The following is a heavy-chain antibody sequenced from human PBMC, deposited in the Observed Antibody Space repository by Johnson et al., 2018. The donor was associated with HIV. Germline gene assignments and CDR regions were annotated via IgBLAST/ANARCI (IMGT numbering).Heavy chain of an antibody. J-gene: IGHJ3*01. D-gene: IGHD2-21*01. CDR1: GFTFDDYA. CDR3: ATMGRGSRYQLLFGRD. Sequence: QLVESGGGLVQPGRSLRLSCAASGFTFDDYAMHWVRQVPGKGLEWVSGISWNSGSIGYADSVKGRFTISRDNSKNTLYLQMNSLRAEDTGIYYCATMGRGSRYQLLFGRDWGQGTMVTVSS. CDR2: ISWNSGSI. V-gene: IGHV3-9*01.